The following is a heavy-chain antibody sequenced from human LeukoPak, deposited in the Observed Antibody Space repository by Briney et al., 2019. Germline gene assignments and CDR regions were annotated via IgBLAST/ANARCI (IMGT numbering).Heavy chain of an antibody. CDR2: INHSGST. CDR1: GGSFGGYY. Sequence: SETLSLTCAVYGGSFGGYYWSWIRQPPGKGLEWIGEINHSGSTNYNPSLKSRVTISVDTSKNQFSLKLSSVTAADTAVYYCARGGPGYSSSRYRYFDLWGRGTLVTVSS. D-gene: IGHD6-13*01. V-gene: IGHV4-34*01. J-gene: IGHJ2*01. CDR3: ARGGPGYSSSRYRYFDL.